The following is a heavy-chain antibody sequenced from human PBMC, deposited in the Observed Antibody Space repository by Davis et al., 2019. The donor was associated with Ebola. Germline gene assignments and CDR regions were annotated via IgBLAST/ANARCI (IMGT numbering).Heavy chain of an antibody. D-gene: IGHD3-10*01. Sequence: MPSETLSLTCAVSGGSISSSNWWSWVRQPPGKGLEWIGEIYHSGSTNYNPSLKSRVTISVDKSKNQFSLKLSSVTAADTAVYYCARDQLWFGELHTQYYYYGMDVWGQGTTVTVSS. J-gene: IGHJ6*02. CDR3: ARDQLWFGELHTQYYYYGMDV. CDR2: IYHSGST. CDR1: GGSISSSNW. V-gene: IGHV4-4*02.